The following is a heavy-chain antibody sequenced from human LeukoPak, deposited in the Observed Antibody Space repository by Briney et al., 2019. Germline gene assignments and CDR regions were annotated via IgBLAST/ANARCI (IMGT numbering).Heavy chain of an antibody. D-gene: IGHD2-8*02. CDR1: GGSINRSNYY. CDR3: GRQVLVKSYFEY. J-gene: IGHJ4*02. Sequence: SETLSLTCTVSGGSINRSNYYWGWVRQPPGKGLEWIGTIYYSGNTYYHPSLKSRVTISVDTSKNQFSLNLRSVTAADTAVYYCGRQVLVKSYFEYWGLGALVTVSS. V-gene: IGHV4-39*07. CDR2: IYYSGNT.